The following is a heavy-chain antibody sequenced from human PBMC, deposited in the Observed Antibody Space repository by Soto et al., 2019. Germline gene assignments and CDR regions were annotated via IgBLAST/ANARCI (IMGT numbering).Heavy chain of an antibody. V-gene: IGHV3-30*18. J-gene: IGHJ4*02. CDR3: AKGGRQWLVTSDFNY. CDR1: RFTFSDYA. Sequence: VQLVESGGGVVQPGRSLRLCYAASRFTFSDYAMHWVRQAPGKGLEWVAVVSHDGRNTHYAGSVKGRFTISRDSSKNTVSLEMTSLRAEDTAVYYCAKGGRQWLVTSDFNYWGQGALVTVSS. D-gene: IGHD6-19*01. CDR2: VSHDGRNT.